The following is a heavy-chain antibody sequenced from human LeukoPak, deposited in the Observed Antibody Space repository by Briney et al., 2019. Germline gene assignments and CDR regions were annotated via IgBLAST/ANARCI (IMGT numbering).Heavy chain of an antibody. D-gene: IGHD3-10*01. J-gene: IGHJ4*02. CDR1: GFTFSSYE. Sequence: GGSLRLSCAASGFTFSSYEMNWVRQAPGKGLEWVSYISSSGSTIYYADSVKGRFTISRDNAKNSLYLQMNSLRVEDTAVYYCAKVAKYYYGPETYYFFEQWGQGTPVTASS. CDR3: AKVAKYYYGPETYYFFEQ. CDR2: ISSSGSTI. V-gene: IGHV3-48*03.